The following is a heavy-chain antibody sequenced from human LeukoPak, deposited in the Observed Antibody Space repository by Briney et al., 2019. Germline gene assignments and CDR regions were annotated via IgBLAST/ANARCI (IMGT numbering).Heavy chain of an antibody. CDR1: GFSVSSNY. CDR2: LYSGGTT. D-gene: IGHD3-9*01. J-gene: IGHJ4*02. CDR3: AKDGVYDILTGYWDY. V-gene: IGHV3-53*01. Sequence: PGGSLRLSCAASGFSVSSNYVSWVRQAPGKGLEWVSVLYSGGTTYYADSVKGRFTISRDNSKNTLYLQMNSLRAEDTAVYYCAKDGVYDILTGYWDYWGQGTLVTVSS.